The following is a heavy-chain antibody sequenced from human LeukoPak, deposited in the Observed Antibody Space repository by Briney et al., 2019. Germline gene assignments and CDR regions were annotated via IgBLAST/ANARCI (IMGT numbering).Heavy chain of an antibody. D-gene: IGHD4-23*01. J-gene: IGHJ4*02. CDR1: GGSISSYY. Sequence: SETLSLTCTVSGGSISSYYWSWIRQPPGKGLEWIGYIYYSGSTNYNPSLESRVTISVDTSKNQFSLKLSSVTAADTAVYYCAAGGNSGYYFDYWGQGTLVTVSS. V-gene: IGHV4-59*08. CDR2: IYYSGST. CDR3: AAGGNSGYYFDY.